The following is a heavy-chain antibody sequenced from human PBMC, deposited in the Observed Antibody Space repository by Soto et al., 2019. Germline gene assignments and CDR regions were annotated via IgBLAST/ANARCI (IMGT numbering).Heavy chain of an antibody. Sequence: QVQLVQSGAEVRKPGSAVRVSCKASGGTFNMYAMNWVRQAPGQGLEWMAGIIPIFDTPRYSQQFQGRVKITVDESTSTAYMELSSLRSEDTAIYYCARSIGSGGVIGGFDYWGQGTLVTVAS. CDR3: ARSIGSGGVIGGFDY. CDR1: GGTFNMYA. V-gene: IGHV1-69*01. D-gene: IGHD3-16*02. J-gene: IGHJ4*02. CDR2: IIPIFDTP.